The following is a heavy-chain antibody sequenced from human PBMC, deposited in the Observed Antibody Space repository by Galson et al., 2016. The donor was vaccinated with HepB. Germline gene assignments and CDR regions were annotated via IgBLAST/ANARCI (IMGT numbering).Heavy chain of an antibody. D-gene: IGHD3-10*01. CDR1: GVSISNHY. CDR2: IYHTGNT. V-gene: IGHV4-59*11. Sequence: ETLSLTCNVSGVSISNHYWSWIRQPPGKGLEWMGYIYHTGNTYYNPFLKSRITISLNTSKSQISLRLSSVTAADTAMYFCARVVLRGVMPWFDPWGQGTLVTVSS. J-gene: IGHJ5*02. CDR3: ARVVLRGVMPWFDP.